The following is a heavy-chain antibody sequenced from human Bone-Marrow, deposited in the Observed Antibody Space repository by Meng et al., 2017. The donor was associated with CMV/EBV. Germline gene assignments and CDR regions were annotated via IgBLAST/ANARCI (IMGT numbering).Heavy chain of an antibody. J-gene: IGHJ6*02. V-gene: IGHV1-18*01. CDR1: GYTFTSYG. Sequence: ASVKVSCKASGYTFTSYGISWVRQAPGQGLEWMGWISAYNGNTNYAQKLQGRVTMTTDTSTSTAYMELRSLRSDDTAVYYCARGNDYGEPYYYYGKDVWGQGTTVTVSS. CDR3: ARGNDYGEPYYYYGKDV. D-gene: IGHD4-17*01. CDR2: ISAYNGNT.